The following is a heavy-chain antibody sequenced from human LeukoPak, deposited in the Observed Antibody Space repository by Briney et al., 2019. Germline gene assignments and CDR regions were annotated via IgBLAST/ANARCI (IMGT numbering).Heavy chain of an antibody. Sequence: ASVKVSCKTSGYTFSDYYIQWVRQAPGQGFEWMGIINPNGGTTSYAQKFQGRVTMTRDTSTSTVYMELSSLRSEDTAVYYCARCYYDSSGYADPNDAFEIWGQGTMVTVSS. CDR2: INPNGGTT. D-gene: IGHD3-22*01. CDR1: GYTFSDYY. CDR3: ARCYYDSSGYADPNDAFEI. V-gene: IGHV1-46*01. J-gene: IGHJ3*02.